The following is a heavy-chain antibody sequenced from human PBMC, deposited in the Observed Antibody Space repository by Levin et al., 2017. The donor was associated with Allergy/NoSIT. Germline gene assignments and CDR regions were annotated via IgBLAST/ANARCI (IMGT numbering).Heavy chain of an antibody. Sequence: KISCKASGGTFSSYAISWVRQAPGQGLEWMGGIIPIFGTANYAQKFQGRVTITADESTSTAYMELSSLRSEDTAVYYCASGGDCSSTSCYLLYYYYGMDVWGQGTTVTVSS. CDR3: ASGGDCSSTSCYLLYYYYGMDV. D-gene: IGHD2-2*01. V-gene: IGHV1-69*01. J-gene: IGHJ6*02. CDR2: IIPIFGTA. CDR1: GGTFSSYA.